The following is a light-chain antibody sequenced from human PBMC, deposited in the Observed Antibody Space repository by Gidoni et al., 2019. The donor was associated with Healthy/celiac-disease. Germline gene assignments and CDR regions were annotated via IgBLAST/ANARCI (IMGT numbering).Light chain of an antibody. J-gene: IGKJ1*01. CDR3: LQHNSYPWT. CDR1: QGIRDD. V-gene: IGKV1-17*01. Sequence: DIQMTQSPSSLSASVGDRVTITCRASQGIRDDLDWYQQKPGKAPKRLIYAASSLQSGVPSWFSGSGSGTEFTLTISSLQPEDFATYYCLQHNSYPWTFGQGTKVEIK. CDR2: AAS.